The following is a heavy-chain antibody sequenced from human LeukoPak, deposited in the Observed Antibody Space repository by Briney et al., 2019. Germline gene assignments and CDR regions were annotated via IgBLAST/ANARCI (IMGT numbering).Heavy chain of an antibody. CDR3: ASFRYCSGGSCYDSGRLGAFDI. CDR1: GFTFSSYA. V-gene: IGHV3-30*04. Sequence: GGSLRLSCAASGFTFSSYAMHWVRQAPGKGLEWVAVISYDGSNKYYADSVKGRFTISRDNSKNTLYLQMNSLRAEDTAVYYCASFRYCSGGSCYDSGRLGAFDIWGQGTMVTVSS. D-gene: IGHD2-15*01. CDR2: ISYDGSNK. J-gene: IGHJ3*02.